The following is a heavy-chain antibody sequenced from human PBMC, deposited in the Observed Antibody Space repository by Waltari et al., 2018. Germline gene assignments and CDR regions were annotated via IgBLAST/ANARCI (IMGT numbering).Heavy chain of an antibody. Sequence: QVQLVQPGAEVKKPGASVKVACMASGYTFTSSDINGERQATGQGLEWMGWMNPNSGNTGYAQKFQGRVTMTRNTSISTAYMELSSLRSEDTAVYYCARGYGPLGGWFDPWGQGTLVTVSS. J-gene: IGHJ5*02. CDR1: GYTFTSSD. D-gene: IGHD4-17*01. V-gene: IGHV1-8*01. CDR2: MNPNSGNT. CDR3: ARGYGPLGGWFDP.